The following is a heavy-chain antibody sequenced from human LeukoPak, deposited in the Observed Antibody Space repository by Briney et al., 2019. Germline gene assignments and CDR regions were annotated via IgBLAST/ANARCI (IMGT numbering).Heavy chain of an antibody. J-gene: IGHJ5*02. CDR1: GFTFSSYA. D-gene: IGHD3-22*01. CDR3: ARVPLHYDSSPPGWFDP. CDR2: ISYDGSNK. Sequence: PGGPLRLSCAASGFTFSSYAMHWVRQAPGKGLEWVAVISYDGSNKYYADSVKGRFPISRDNSKNTLYLQMNSLRAEDTAVYYCARVPLHYDSSPPGWFDPWGQGTLVTVSS. V-gene: IGHV3-30*04.